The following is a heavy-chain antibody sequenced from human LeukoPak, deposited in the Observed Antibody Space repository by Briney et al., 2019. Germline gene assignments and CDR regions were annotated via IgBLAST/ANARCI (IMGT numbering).Heavy chain of an antibody. D-gene: IGHD1-20*01. J-gene: IGHJ3*02. CDR3: ARRGRNWNPISDAFDI. V-gene: IGHV4-59*08. CDR2: IYYSGST. CDR1: GGSISSYY. Sequence: SETLSLTCTVSGGSISSYYWSWLRQPPGKGLEWIGYIYYSGSTNYNPSLKSRVTISVDTSKNQFSLKLSSVTAADTAVYYCARRGRNWNPISDAFDIWGQGTMVTVSS.